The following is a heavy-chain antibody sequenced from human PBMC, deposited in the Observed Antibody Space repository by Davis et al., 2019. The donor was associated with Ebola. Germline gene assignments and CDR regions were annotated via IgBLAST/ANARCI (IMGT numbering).Heavy chain of an antibody. CDR1: GFTFSSYS. V-gene: IGHV3-21*01. J-gene: IGHJ4*02. CDR3: ARGGKWLVIDY. CDR2: ISSSSSYI. D-gene: IGHD6-19*01. Sequence: GESLKISCAASGFTFSSYSMNWVRQAPGKGLEWVSSISSSSSYIYYADSVKGRFTISRDNSKNTLYLQMNSLRAEDTAVYYCARGGKWLVIDYWGQGTLVTVSS.